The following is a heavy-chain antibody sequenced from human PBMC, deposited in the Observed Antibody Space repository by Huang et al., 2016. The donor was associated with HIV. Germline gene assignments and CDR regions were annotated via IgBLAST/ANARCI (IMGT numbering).Heavy chain of an antibody. CDR1: GDTFTNSW. Sequence: QLVQSGAEVKKPGESLKISCTGSGDTFTNSWIGWVRQMPGKGLEWVGLLYPSYSNTKNSPSFTGQVTLSADKSISTAFLQWSSLKASDTAMYYCARRQWLRQTWCAFNIWGQGTMVSVSS. J-gene: IGHJ3*02. V-gene: IGHV5-51*03. CDR2: LYPSYSNT. CDR3: ARRQWLRQTWCAFNI. D-gene: IGHD6-19*01.